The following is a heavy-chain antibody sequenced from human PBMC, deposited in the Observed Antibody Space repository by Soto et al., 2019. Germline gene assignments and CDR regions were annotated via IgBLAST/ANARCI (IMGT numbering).Heavy chain of an antibody. V-gene: IGHV3-15*01. CDR3: TTPPYYYDSSGYYPGYFDY. D-gene: IGHD3-22*01. J-gene: IGHJ4*02. CDR2: IKSKTDGGTT. CDR1: GFTFSNAW. Sequence: GGSLRLSCAASGFTFSNAWMSWVRQAPGKGLEWVGRIKSKTDGGTTDYAAPVKGRFTISRDDSKNTLYLQMNSLKTEDTAVYYCTTPPYYYDSSGYYPGYFDYWGQGTLVTVSS.